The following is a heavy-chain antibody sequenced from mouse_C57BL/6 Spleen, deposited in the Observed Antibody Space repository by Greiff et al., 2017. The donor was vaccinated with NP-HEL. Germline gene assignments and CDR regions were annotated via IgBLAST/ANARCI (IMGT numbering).Heavy chain of an antibody. Sequence: QVQLQQSGPELVKPGASVKISCKASGYAFSSSWMNWVKQRPGKGLEWIGRIYPGDGDTNYNGKFKGKATLTADKSSSTAYMQLSSLTSEDSAVYFCARVDYGSSYDWYFDVWGTGTTVTVSS. CDR1: GYAFSSSW. V-gene: IGHV1-82*01. CDR2: IYPGDGDT. CDR3: ARVDYGSSYDWYFDV. J-gene: IGHJ1*03. D-gene: IGHD1-1*01.